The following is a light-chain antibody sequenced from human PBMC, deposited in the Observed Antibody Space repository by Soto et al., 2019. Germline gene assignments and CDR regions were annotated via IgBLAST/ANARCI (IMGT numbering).Light chain of an antibody. J-gene: IGLJ1*01. CDR1: SSDVGGYNF. CDR2: AVS. Sequence: QSVLTQPRSVSGSPGQSVTISCTGTSSDVGGYNFVTWYQQHPDKAPKLLIYAVSKRPSGVPDHFSGSKSGNTASLTISGLQADDEADYYCCSYAGNAYVFGTGTKLTVL. V-gene: IGLV2-11*01. CDR3: CSYAGNAYV.